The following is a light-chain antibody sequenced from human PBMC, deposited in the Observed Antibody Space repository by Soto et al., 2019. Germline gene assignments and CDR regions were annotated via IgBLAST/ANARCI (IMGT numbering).Light chain of an antibody. V-gene: IGKV1-17*03. CDR3: LQHKSYPLT. CDR1: QDINSY. Sequence: DIQMTQSPSAMSASVGDRVTITCRSSQDINSYLAWFPQKPGKVPKRLLYAASSLQSGVPARFSGSGSGTEFTLTISSLQPEDFATYYCLQHKSYPLTFGGGTKVEIK. J-gene: IGKJ4*01. CDR2: AAS.